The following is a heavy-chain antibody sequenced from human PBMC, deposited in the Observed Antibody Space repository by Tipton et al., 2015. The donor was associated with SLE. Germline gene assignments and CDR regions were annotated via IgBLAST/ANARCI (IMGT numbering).Heavy chain of an antibody. V-gene: IGHV4-61*02. Sequence: TLSLTCTVSGGSISSNDYYWSWIRQPAGRGLEWIGRIYSSGTTNYNPSLKSRLSISIDTSNNQFSLKLNSVTAADTAVYYCARGERSSMPDCWGQGTLVTVSS. CDR1: GGSISSNDYY. CDR3: ARGERSSMPDC. D-gene: IGHD2-2*01. CDR2: IYSSGTT. J-gene: IGHJ4*02.